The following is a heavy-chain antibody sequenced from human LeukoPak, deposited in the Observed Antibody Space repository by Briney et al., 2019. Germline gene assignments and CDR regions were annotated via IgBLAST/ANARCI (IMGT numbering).Heavy chain of an antibody. J-gene: IGHJ4*02. CDR1: GGTFSSYA. V-gene: IGHV1-69*13. CDR3: ARGHVGATTIDY. CDR2: IIPIFGTA. Sequence: SVKVSCKASGGTFSSYAISWVRKAPGQGLEWMGGIIPIFGTANYAQKFQGRVAVTADESTSTAYMELSSLRSEDTAVYYCARGHVGATTIDYWGQGTLVTVSS. D-gene: IGHD1-26*01.